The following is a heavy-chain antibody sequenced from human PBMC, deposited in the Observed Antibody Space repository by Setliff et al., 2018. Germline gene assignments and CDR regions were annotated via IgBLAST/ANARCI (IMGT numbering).Heavy chain of an antibody. CDR2: ISPGRSI. J-gene: IGHJ5*01. D-gene: IGHD3-10*01. CDR3: ARDRRDCIGAGSSEIDYSGGDS. Sequence: PSLPFPFSGGSMSSYYWSWIRQPPGKGTEWIGSISPGRSINYNPSLRSRVTISGDTSKNQISLTLSSGTAADTAVYYCARDRRDCIGAGSSEIDYSGGDSWGHGTLVTVSS. CDR1: GGSMSSYY. V-gene: IGHV4-4*08.